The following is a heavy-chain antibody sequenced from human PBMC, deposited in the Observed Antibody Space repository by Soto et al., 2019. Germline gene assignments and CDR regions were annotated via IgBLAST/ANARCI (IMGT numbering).Heavy chain of an antibody. CDR2: IYYTGTT. CDR1: GGSIHSYY. J-gene: IGHJ4*02. CDR3: ARGYSDGGQFSYFSG. V-gene: IGHV4-59*01. Sequence: KTSETLSLTCTVSGGSIHSYYWAWIRRPPGKELQWLGYIYYTGTTRYNPSLTSRVTMSVDTSNNQFSLKLKSATAADTAVYYCARGYSDGGQFSYFSGWGQGTLVTVSS. D-gene: IGHD2-15*01.